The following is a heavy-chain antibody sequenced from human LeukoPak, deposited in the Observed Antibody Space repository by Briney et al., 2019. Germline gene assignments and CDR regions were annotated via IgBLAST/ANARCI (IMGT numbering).Heavy chain of an antibody. CDR3: ARAKPLGYCSGGSCYRTHYFDY. CDR2: IYTSGST. V-gene: IGHV4-61*02. CDR1: GGSISSGSYY. Sequence: PSQTLSLTCTVSGGSISSGSYYWSWIRQPAGKGLEWIGRIYTSGSTNYNPSLKSRVTISVDTSKNQSSLKLSSVTAADTAVYYCARAKPLGYCSGGSCYRTHYFDYWGQGTLVTVSS. J-gene: IGHJ4*02. D-gene: IGHD2-15*01.